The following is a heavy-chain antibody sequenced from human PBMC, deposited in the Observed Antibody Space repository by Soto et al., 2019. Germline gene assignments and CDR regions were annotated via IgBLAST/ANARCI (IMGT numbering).Heavy chain of an antibody. CDR1: GFTFSSYS. V-gene: IGHV3-21*01. D-gene: IGHD3-10*01. Sequence: EVQLVESGGGLVKPGGSLRLSCAASGFTFSSYSMNWVRQAPGKGLEWVSSISSSSSYIYYADSVKGRFTISRDNAKNSLYLQMNSLRAEDTAVYYCARDRVENVLLWFGELSYWGQGTLVTVSS. J-gene: IGHJ4*02. CDR3: ARDRVENVLLWFGELSY. CDR2: ISSSSSYI.